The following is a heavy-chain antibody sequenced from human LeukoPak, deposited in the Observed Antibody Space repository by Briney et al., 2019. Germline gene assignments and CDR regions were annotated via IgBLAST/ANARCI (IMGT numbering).Heavy chain of an antibody. Sequence: ASVKVSCKASGYTFTSYDINWVRQATGQGLEWMGWMNPNSGNTGYAQKFQGRVTITRNTSISTAYMELSSLRSEDTAVYYCARITLRPGYSSGSLSYWGQGTLVTVSS. CDR3: ARITLRPGYSSGSLSY. CDR2: MNPNSGNT. V-gene: IGHV1-8*03. CDR1: GYTFTSYD. J-gene: IGHJ4*02. D-gene: IGHD6-19*01.